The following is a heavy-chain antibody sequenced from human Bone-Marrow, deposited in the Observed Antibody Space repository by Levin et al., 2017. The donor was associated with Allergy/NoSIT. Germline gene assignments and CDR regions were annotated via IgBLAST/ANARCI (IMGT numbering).Heavy chain of an antibody. CDR3: ARVVASKGFAFDI. V-gene: IGHV3-74*01. J-gene: IGHJ3*02. Sequence: GGSLRLSCTTSGFTLSRYWMHWVRQAPGKGLVWVSRISENGRTINYADSVRGRFTISRDDAKNTLYLQMNSLTDEDTAVYYCARVVASKGFAFDIWGQGTMVTV. D-gene: IGHD5-12*01. CDR2: ISENGRTI. CDR1: GFTLSRYW.